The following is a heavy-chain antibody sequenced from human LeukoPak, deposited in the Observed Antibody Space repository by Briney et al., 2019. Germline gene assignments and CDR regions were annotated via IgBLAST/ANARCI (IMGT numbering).Heavy chain of an antibody. CDR2: LYYSGIT. D-gene: IGHD3-3*01. CDR3: ATEVFGVVLGAFDI. CDR1: GDSISSSSYY. Sequence: SETLSLTCTVSGDSISSSSYYWGWIRQPPGKGLEWIGSLYYSGITYYNPSLKSRVTISVDTSKNQFSLKLSSVTAADTAVYYCATEVFGVVLGAFDIWGQGTIVTVSS. V-gene: IGHV4-39*07. J-gene: IGHJ3*02.